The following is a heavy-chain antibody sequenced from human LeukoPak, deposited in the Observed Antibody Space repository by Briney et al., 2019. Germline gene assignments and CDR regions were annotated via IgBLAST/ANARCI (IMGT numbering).Heavy chain of an antibody. J-gene: IGHJ4*02. CDR3: ARGYYDSSGYPALDY. D-gene: IGHD3-22*01. V-gene: IGHV1-69*13. Sequence: GASVKVSCKASGGTFSSYAISWVRQAPGQGLEWMGGIIPIFGTANYAQKFQGRVTITADESTSTAYMELSSLRSEDTAVYYCARGYYDSSGYPALDYWGQGTLVTVSS. CDR2: IIPIFGTA. CDR1: GGTFSSYA.